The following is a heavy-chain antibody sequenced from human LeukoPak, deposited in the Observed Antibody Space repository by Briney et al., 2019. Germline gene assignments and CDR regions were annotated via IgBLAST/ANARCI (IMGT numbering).Heavy chain of an antibody. J-gene: IGHJ6*03. D-gene: IGHD3-22*01. CDR1: GFTFRNYW. CDR3: ARDRGITMIVSYYYYYMDV. CDR2: TKPDGSAE. Sequence: GGSLRLSCAASGFTFRNYWMGRVRQAPGKGLEWVANTKPDGSAEYYADSVRGRFTTSRDNANNFLYLQMNSLRAEDTAVYYCARDRGITMIVSYYYYYMDVWGKGTTVTVSS. V-gene: IGHV3-7*01.